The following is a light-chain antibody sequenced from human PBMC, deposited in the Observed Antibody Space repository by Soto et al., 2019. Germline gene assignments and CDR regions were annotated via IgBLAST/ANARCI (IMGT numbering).Light chain of an antibody. J-gene: IGKJ4*01. CDR1: QNVRSN. CDR2: GAS. CDR3: QQYTDWPLT. V-gene: IGKV3-15*01. Sequence: EIVMTQSPATLSVSPGERATLSCRASQNVRSNLAWYQQKPGQAPRLLIYGASTRATGVPARFSGSGSGTEFTLTISSLQSEDCAVYYCQQYTDWPLTFGGGTKVDIK.